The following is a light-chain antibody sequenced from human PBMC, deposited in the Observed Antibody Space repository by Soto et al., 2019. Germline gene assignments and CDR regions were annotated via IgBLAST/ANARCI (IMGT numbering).Light chain of an antibody. Sequence: EVVLTQSPATLSLSPGATATLSCGASQSVSSSLAWYQQKPGQAPRLLIYGASNRATGIPDRFSGSGSGTDFTLTISRLEPEDFAVYYCQQYGSSGTFGQGTKVDIK. CDR2: GAS. CDR3: QQYGSSGT. V-gene: IGKV3-20*01. J-gene: IGKJ1*01. CDR1: QSVSSS.